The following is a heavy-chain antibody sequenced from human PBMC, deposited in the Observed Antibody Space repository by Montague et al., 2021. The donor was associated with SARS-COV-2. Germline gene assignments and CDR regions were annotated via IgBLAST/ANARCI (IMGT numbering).Heavy chain of an antibody. V-gene: IGHV3-11*01. CDR1: GFTFSDYY. CDR2: ITSSSSHL. D-gene: IGHD3-10*01. Sequence: SLRLSCAASGFTFSDYYMNWIRQAPGKGLEWASHITSSSSHLYYADSVKGRFTISRDNAKNSLYLQMNSLRAEDTAVYYCAREHNYDSGRRDGFDIWGQGTVVTVSS. CDR3: AREHNYDSGRRDGFDI. J-gene: IGHJ3*02.